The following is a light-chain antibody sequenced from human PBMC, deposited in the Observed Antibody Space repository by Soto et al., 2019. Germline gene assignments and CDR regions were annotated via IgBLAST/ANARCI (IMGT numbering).Light chain of an antibody. CDR2: ANN. J-gene: IGLJ2*01. CDR1: RSNIGANYD. Sequence: QSVLTQPPSVSGAPGQRVTISCTGSRSNIGANYDVHWYRQLPGTAPKLLIYANNNRPSGVPDRFSGSKSGTSVSLAITGRQAEDEADYYCQSYDSSLSAWVFGGGTKLTVL. V-gene: IGLV1-40*01. CDR3: QSYDSSLSAWV.